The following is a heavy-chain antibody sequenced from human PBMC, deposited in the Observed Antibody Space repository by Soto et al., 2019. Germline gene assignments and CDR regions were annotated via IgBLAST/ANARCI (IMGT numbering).Heavy chain of an antibody. CDR1: GGSISSYY. CDR3: ARETRLTPDYDDSSGPNWFDP. J-gene: IGHJ5*02. D-gene: IGHD3-22*01. CDR2: IYYSGST. V-gene: IGHV4-59*01. Sequence: SETLSLTCTVSGGSISSYYWSWIRQPPGKGLEWIGYIYYSGSTNYNPSLKSRVTISVDTSKNQFSLKLSSVTAADTAVYYCARETRLTPDYDDSSGPNWFDPWGQGTLVTVSS.